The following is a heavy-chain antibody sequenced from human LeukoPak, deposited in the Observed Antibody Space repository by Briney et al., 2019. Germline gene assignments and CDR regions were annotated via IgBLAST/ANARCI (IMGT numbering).Heavy chain of an antibody. V-gene: IGHV3-21*01. Sequence: GGSLRLSCAASGITFNTYSMNWVRQAPGKGLEWVSSISSSSSYIYYADSVKGRFTISRDNAKNSLYLQMNSLRAEDTAVYYCAKSYCSGGSCPPLDYWGQGSLVTVSS. J-gene: IGHJ4*02. CDR1: GITFNTYS. CDR2: ISSSSSYI. D-gene: IGHD2-15*01. CDR3: AKSYCSGGSCPPLDY.